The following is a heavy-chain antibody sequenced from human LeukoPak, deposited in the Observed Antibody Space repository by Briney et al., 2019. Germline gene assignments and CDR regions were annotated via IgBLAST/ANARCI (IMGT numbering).Heavy chain of an antibody. J-gene: IGHJ4*02. CDR2: IGSSGSTI. V-gene: IGHV3-48*03. CDR3: ARRGRAFDY. CDR1: GFTFSSYE. Sequence: GGSLRLSCAASGFTFSSYEMNWVRQAPGKGLEWVSYIGSSGSTIYYADSVKGRFTISRDNAKNSLYLQMNSLRVEDTAVYYCARRGRAFDYWGQGTLVTVSS.